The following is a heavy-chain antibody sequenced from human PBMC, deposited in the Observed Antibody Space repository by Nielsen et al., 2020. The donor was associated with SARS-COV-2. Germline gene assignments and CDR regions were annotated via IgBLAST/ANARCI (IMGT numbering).Heavy chain of an antibody. CDR2: IYYNGSN. CDR3: ARVKGWGNWFDP. D-gene: IGHD7-27*01. Sequence: SEPLSPTCTVSGASISTYYCSWFRPPPGRGLEWIGHIYYNGSNTYNPSLKRRVTMSVDTPKNQFSLNLSSVTAADTAVYYCARVKGWGNWFDPWGQGTLVTVSS. V-gene: IGHV4-59*01. CDR1: GASISTYY. J-gene: IGHJ5*02.